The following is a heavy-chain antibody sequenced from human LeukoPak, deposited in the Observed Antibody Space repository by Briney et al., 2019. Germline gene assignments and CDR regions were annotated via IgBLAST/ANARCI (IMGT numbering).Heavy chain of an antibody. J-gene: IGHJ4*02. CDR3: ASAPASIVGATNHPDY. CDR2: IYSGGST. V-gene: IGHV3-53*01. Sequence: GGSLRLSCAASGFTVSSNYMSWVRQAPGKGLERVSVIYSGGSTYYADSVKVRFTISRDNSKNTLYLQMNSLRTEDTAVYYCASAPASIVGATNHPDYWGQGILVTVSS. D-gene: IGHD1-26*01. CDR1: GFTVSSNY.